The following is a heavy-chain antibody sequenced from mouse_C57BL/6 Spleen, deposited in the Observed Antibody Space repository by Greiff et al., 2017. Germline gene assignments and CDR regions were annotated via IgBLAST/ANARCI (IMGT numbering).Heavy chain of an antibody. D-gene: IGHD1-1*01. J-gene: IGHJ4*01. CDR1: GYTFTSYW. CDR2: INPSNGGT. CDR3: ARDGSSYAMDY. V-gene: IGHV1-53*01. Sequence: QVQLQQPGTELVKPGASVKLSCTASGYTFTSYWMHWVKQRPGQGLEWIGNINPSNGGTNYNEKFKSKATLTQDKTSSTAYMQLSSLTSEDSAVYYCARDGSSYAMDYWGQGTSVTVSS.